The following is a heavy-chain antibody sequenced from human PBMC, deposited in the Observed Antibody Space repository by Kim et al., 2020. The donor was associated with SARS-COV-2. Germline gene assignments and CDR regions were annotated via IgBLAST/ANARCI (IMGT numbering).Heavy chain of an antibody. J-gene: IGHJ4*02. V-gene: IGHV3-30*18. CDR1: GFTFSSYG. CDR3: AKDAGSGSYYNDY. D-gene: IGHD3-10*01. CDR2: ISYDGSNK. Sequence: GGSLRLSCAASGFTFSSYGMHWVRQAPGKGLEWVAVISYDGSNKYYADSVKGRFTISRDNSKNTLYLQMNSLRAEDTAVYYCAKDAGSGSYYNDYWGQGTLVTVSS.